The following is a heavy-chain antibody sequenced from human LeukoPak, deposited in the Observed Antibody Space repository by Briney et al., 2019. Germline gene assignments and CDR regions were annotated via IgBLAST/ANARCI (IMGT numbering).Heavy chain of an antibody. Sequence: PSETLSLTCTVSGYSISSGYYWGWIRQPPGKGLEWIGEMSHSGYPNYNPSLKSRVAISVDASKNQFSLNLTSVTAADTAVYYCARPRLLYGSGPILVWGQGNLVTVSS. D-gene: IGHD3-10*01. CDR2: MSHSGYP. CDR1: GYSISSGYY. CDR3: ARPRLLYGSGPILV. J-gene: IGHJ4*02. V-gene: IGHV4-38-2*02.